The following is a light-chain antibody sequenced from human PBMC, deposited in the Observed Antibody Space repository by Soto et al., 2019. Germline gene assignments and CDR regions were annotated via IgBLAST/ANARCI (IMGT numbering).Light chain of an antibody. CDR2: DGS. V-gene: IGKV1-13*02. CDR3: QHFQRDPFT. CDR1: QGVSSA. J-gene: IGKJ5*01. Sequence: AIQLTQSPSSLSASVGDRVTITCRASQGVSSALAWYQQKPGKPPKVQIYDGSSLQSGVPLRFRGSGSGTEFTLTITGLQPEDFGTYYCQHFQRDPFTYGQGTRLEIK.